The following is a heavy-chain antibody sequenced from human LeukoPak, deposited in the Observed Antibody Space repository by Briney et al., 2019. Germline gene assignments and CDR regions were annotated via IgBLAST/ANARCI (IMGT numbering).Heavy chain of an antibody. CDR3: ARLIVRGGFDY. CDR1: GFSLSTSGVA. D-gene: IGHD3-10*01. V-gene: IGHV2-5*01. J-gene: IGHJ4*02. CDR2: IYWNDDK. Sequence: KESGPTLVNPAQTLTLTCSFSGFSLSTSGVAVGWIRQPPGKALEWLALIYWNDDKRYSPSLKSRLTITKVTSKNHVVLTMTNMDPVDTATYYCARLIVRGGFDYWGQGTLVTVSS.